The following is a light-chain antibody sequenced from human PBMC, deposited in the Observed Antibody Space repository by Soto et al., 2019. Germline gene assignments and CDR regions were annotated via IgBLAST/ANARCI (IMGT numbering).Light chain of an antibody. J-gene: IGLJ1*01. Sequence: QSVLTQPPSASGSPGQSVTISCTGTSSDVGGYDYVSWYQQRPGKAPKLLIHEVTKRPSGVPDRFSGSKSGNTAPLTVSGLQAEDEADYYCSSYAGRTLYVVGTGTKVTVL. CDR3: SSYAGRTLYV. V-gene: IGLV2-8*01. CDR2: EVT. CDR1: SSDVGGYDY.